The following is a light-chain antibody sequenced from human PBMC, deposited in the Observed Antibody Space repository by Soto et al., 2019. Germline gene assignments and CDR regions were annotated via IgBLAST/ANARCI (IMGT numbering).Light chain of an antibody. CDR3: SAYRRGIIV. CDR2: ETD. V-gene: IGLV2-14*01. CDR1: NNDVGGHMY. Sequence: QSVLTQPASVSGSPGQSITISCTGTNNDVGGHMYVSWYQHQAGEVPKLIIYETDARPSGASHRFSGSKSGNTASLTISGLQAEDEATYYCSAYRRGIIVFGGGTQLTVL. J-gene: IGLJ2*01.